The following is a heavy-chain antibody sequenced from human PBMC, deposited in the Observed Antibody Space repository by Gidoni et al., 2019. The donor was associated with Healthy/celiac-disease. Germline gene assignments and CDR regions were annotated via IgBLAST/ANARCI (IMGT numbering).Heavy chain of an antibody. CDR2: IYTSVST. CDR1: GGSISSGSYY. CDR3: ASEHGDFWSGYYPPYYYGMDV. Sequence: VSGGSISSGSYYWSWIRQPAGKGLAWIGRIYTSVSTNYNPSLKSRVTISVDTSKSQFSLKLSSVTAADTAVYYCASEHGDFWSGYYPPYYYGMDVWGQGTTVTVSS. D-gene: IGHD3-3*01. V-gene: IGHV4-61*02. J-gene: IGHJ6*02.